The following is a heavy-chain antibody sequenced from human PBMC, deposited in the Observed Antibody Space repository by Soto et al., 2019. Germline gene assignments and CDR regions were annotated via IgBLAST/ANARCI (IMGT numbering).Heavy chain of an antibody. CDR1: GGTFSSYA. CDR2: IIPIFGTA. Sequence: SVKVSCKASGGTFSSYAISWVRQAPGQGLEWMGGIIPIFGTANYAQKFQGRVTITADESTSTAYMELSSLRSEDTAVYYCARGGGYSGYVSSKYCSGGSCAMDVWGQGTTVTVSS. J-gene: IGHJ6*02. CDR3: ARGGGYSGYVSSKYCSGGSCAMDV. D-gene: IGHD2-15*01. V-gene: IGHV1-69*13.